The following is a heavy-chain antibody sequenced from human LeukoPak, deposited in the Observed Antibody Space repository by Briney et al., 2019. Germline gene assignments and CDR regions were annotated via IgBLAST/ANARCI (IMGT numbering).Heavy chain of an antibody. CDR3: ARQGPASSSWYPELLTFDI. CDR2: IYYSGST. J-gene: IGHJ3*02. D-gene: IGHD6-13*01. CDR1: GGSISSYY. V-gene: IGHV4-59*08. Sequence: SSETLSLTCTVSGGSISSYYWSWIRQPPGKGLEWIGYIYYSGSTNYNPSLKSRVTISVDTSKNQFSLKLSSVTAADTAVYYCARQGPASSSWYPELLTFDIWGQGTMVTVSS.